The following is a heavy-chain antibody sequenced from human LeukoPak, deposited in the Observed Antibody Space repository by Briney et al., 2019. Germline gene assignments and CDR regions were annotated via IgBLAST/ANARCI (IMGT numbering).Heavy chain of an antibody. V-gene: IGHV4-61*08. D-gene: IGHD5-18*01. J-gene: IGHJ4*02. CDR2: IYYSGST. Sequence: SETLSLTCTVSGGSISSGDYYWSWIRQPPGKGLEWIGYIYYSGSTNYNPSLKSRVTISVDTSKNQFSLKLSSVTAADTAVYYCASSRLDTAFDYWGQGTLVTVSS. CDR3: ASSRLDTAFDY. CDR1: GGSISSGDYY.